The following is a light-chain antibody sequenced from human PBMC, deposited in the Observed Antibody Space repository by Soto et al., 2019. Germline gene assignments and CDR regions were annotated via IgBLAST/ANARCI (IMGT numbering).Light chain of an antibody. Sequence: DVKMTQSPSSLSASVGDRVTITCRASLPISNYLAWYQQKPVKIPNLLIYAASTLQAGVPSRFSGSGSGTEFALTIRSLQPADFANYYCQQYETYSWTFGQGTKV. CDR2: AAS. CDR1: LPISNY. V-gene: IGKV1-27*01. J-gene: IGKJ1*01. CDR3: QQYETYSWT.